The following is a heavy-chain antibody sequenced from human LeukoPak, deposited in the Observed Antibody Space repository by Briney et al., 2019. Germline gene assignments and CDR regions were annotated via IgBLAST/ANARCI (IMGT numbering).Heavy chain of an antibody. CDR1: GGSIYSYY. J-gene: IGHJ6*02. Sequence: SETLSLTCPVSGGSIYSYYGSWIRQPPGKGLEWIGYIYYTGSTNSNPSLKSRVTMSIDTSKNQFSLKLSSVTAADTAVYYCARSYDSSGYYFYGMDVWGQGTTVTVSS. V-gene: IGHV4-59*01. CDR2: IYYTGST. D-gene: IGHD3-22*01. CDR3: ARSYDSSGYYFYGMDV.